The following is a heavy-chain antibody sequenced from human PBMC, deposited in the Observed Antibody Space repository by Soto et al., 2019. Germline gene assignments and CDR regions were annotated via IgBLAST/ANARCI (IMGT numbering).Heavy chain of an antibody. CDR3: ARRLTVSPYGWFDP. V-gene: IGHV4-39*01. Sequence: SETLSLTCTVSGGSISSSSYYWGWIRQPPGKGLEWIGSIYYSGSTYYNPSLKSRVTISVDTSKNQFSLKLSSVTAADTAVYYCARRLTVSPYGWFDPWGQGTLVTVSS. CDR1: GGSISSSSYY. J-gene: IGHJ5*02. CDR2: IYYSGST. D-gene: IGHD4-17*01.